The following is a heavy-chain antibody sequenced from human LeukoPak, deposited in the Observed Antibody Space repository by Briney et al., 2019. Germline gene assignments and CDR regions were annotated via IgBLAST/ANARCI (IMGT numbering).Heavy chain of an antibody. V-gene: IGHV4-59*01. CDR3: ARGSRDGYNHFAY. D-gene: IGHD5-24*01. CDR2: IYYSGST. Sequence: SETLSLTCTISGGSITSYHWSWIRQPPGKGRVWIGYIYYSGSTNYNPSLKSRVTISVDTSKNQFSLNLRAVTAADTAVNYCARGSRDGYNHFAYWGQRTLVTVSS. J-gene: IGHJ4*02. CDR1: GGSITSYH.